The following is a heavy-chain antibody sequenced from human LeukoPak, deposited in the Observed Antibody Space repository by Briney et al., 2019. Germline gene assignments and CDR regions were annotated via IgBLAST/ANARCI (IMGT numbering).Heavy chain of an antibody. CDR1: GGSISIYY. CDR2: IYNSGST. D-gene: IGHD1-26*01. J-gene: IGHJ4*02. CDR3: VRDRELTY. Sequence: SETLSLTCTVSGGSISIYYWSWIRQPPGKGLEWIGYIYNSGSTNYNPSLRSRVTISVDTSKNQFSLKLNSVAAADTAVYYCVRDRELTYWSQGTLVTVSS. V-gene: IGHV4-59*01.